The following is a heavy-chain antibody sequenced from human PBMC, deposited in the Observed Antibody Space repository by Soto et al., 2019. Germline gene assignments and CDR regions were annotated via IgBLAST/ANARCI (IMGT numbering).Heavy chain of an antibody. D-gene: IGHD5-18*01. CDR3: ARDHELWDNYYYGMDV. CDR1: GFTFSSYG. V-gene: IGHV3-33*01. CDR2: IWYDGSNK. J-gene: IGHJ6*02. Sequence: QVQLVESGGGVVQPGRSLRLSCAASGFTFSSYGMHWVRQAPGKGLEWVAVIWYDGSNKYYADSVKGRFTISRDNSKNXLYLQMNSLRAEDTAVYYCARDHELWDNYYYGMDVWGQGTTVTVSS.